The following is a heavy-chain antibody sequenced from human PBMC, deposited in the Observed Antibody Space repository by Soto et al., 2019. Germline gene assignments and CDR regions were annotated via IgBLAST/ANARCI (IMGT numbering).Heavy chain of an antibody. CDR1: GYSFRSYG. V-gene: IGHV1-18*01. CDR3: GRSSSMLGADWSDS. J-gene: IGHJ5*01. Sequence: QVQLEQSGPEVKKSGASVKVSCKASGYSFRSYGINWVRQAPGQGLEWIGWVSGYNYNTKYAQKLQGRITVTTDTSTNTAYMELRSLRSDDTAVYYCGRSSSMLGADWSDSWGRGTLVTVSS. D-gene: IGHD2-8*01. CDR2: VSGYNYNT.